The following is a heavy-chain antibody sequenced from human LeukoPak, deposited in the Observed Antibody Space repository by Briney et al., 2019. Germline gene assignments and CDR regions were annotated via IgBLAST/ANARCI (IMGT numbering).Heavy chain of an antibody. J-gene: IGHJ4*02. Sequence: GGSLRLSCATSGYTFSSYAMSWVRQAPGKGLGWVSTITSGGSTFYADSVKGRFTISRDNSKNTLYLQMNSLTAEDTAVYYCAKSRGSTLFDSWGQGTLVTVSS. CDR2: ITSGGST. V-gene: IGHV3-23*01. CDR3: AKSRGSTLFDS. D-gene: IGHD1-26*01. CDR1: GYTFSSYA.